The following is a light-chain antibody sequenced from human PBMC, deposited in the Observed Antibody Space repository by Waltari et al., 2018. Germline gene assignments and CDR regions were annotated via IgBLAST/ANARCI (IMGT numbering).Light chain of an antibody. CDR3: QSYDSSLSGRV. CDR1: SSNIGAGFE. CDR2: ASY. J-gene: IGLJ3*02. V-gene: IGLV1-40*01. Sequence: QSVLTQPPSVSGAPGQRVTISCTGTSSNIGAGFEVFWYQQLPGSAPKLHIFASYNRSSGVPDRISGSTSGTSASLAITGLQSEDEADYYCQSYDSSLSGRVFGGGTRLTVL.